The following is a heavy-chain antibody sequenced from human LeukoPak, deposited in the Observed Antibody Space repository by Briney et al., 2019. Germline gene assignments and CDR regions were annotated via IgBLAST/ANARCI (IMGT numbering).Heavy chain of an antibody. Sequence: GGSLRLSCAASGFTFSSYEMNWVRQAPGKGLEWVSYISSSGSTKYYADSVKGRFTISRDNAKNSLYLQMNSLRAEDTAVYYCARGLSSDYDFWSGPNYWGQGTLVTVSS. V-gene: IGHV3-48*03. CDR1: GFTFSSYE. D-gene: IGHD3-3*01. CDR3: ARGLSSDYDFWSGPNY. CDR2: ISSSGSTK. J-gene: IGHJ4*02.